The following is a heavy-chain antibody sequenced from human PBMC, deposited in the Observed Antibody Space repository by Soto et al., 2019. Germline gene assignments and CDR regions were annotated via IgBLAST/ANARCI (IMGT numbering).Heavy chain of an antibody. CDR2: SRDKAQGYST. CDR1: GFTLSDHY. J-gene: IGHJ4*02. CDR3: AREFMTTVTYFDY. V-gene: IGHV3-72*01. Sequence: PGGSLRLSCAGSGFTLSDHYIDWVRQAPGKGLEWVGRSRDKAQGYSTEYAASVKGRFTIFRDDSKNSLYLQMSSLKTEDTAMYYCAREFMTTVTYFDYWGQGTLVTVSS. D-gene: IGHD4-17*01.